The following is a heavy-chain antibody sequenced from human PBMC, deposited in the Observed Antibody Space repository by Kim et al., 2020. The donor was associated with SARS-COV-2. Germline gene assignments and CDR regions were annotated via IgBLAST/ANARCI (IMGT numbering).Heavy chain of an antibody. D-gene: IGHD6-13*01. J-gene: IGHJ4*02. CDR2: INHSGST. V-gene: IGHV4-34*01. CDR1: GGSFSGYY. Sequence: SETLSLTCAVYGGSFSGYYWSWIRQPPRKGLEWIGEINHSGSTNYNPSLKSRVTISVDTSKNQFSLKLSSVTAADTAVYYCARSSPIAADGFDYWGQGTLVTVSS. CDR3: ARSSPIAADGFDY.